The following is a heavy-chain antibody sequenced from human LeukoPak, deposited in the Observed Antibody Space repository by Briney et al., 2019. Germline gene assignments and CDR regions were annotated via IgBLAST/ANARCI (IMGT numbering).Heavy chain of an antibody. Sequence: SETLSLTCTVSGGSISSRSYYWGWLRQPPGKGLEWIASIFYSGSTYHNPSLKSRVTISVDASKSQFSLKLSSVTAADTAVYFCARHPLKAYVSDWFDPWGQGTLVTVSS. CDR2: IFYSGST. V-gene: IGHV4-39*01. D-gene: IGHD3-10*02. CDR3: ARHPLKAYVSDWFDP. J-gene: IGHJ5*02. CDR1: GGSISSRSYY.